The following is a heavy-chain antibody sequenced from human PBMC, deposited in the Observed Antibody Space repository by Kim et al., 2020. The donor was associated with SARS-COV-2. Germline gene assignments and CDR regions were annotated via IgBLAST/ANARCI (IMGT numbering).Heavy chain of an antibody. Sequence: SVKVSCKASGGTFSSYAISWVRQAPGQGLEWMGRIIPILGIANYAQKFQGRVTITADKSTSTAYMELSSLRFEDTAVYYCARGYCSSTSCYNGGDAFDIWGQGTMVTVSS. CDR3: ARGYCSSTSCYNGGDAFDI. CDR2: IIPILGIA. CDR1: GGTFSSYA. D-gene: IGHD2-2*01. V-gene: IGHV1-69*04. J-gene: IGHJ3*02.